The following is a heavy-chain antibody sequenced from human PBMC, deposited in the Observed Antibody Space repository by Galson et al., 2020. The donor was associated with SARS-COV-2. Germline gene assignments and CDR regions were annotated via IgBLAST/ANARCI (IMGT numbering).Heavy chain of an antibody. D-gene: IGHD6-13*01. Sequence: GGSLRLSCAASGLTFRNSAMHWVRQAPGKGLEYVAAISSNGGSKYYADSVRGRFTISRDNSKNTMYLQMSSLRVEDTAVYFCVKGAAAEKYLGNYNYMDVWGKGTTVTVSS. CDR3: VKGAAAEKYLGNYNYMDV. J-gene: IGHJ6*03. CDR2: ISSNGGSK. CDR1: GLTFRNSA. V-gene: IGHV3-64D*06.